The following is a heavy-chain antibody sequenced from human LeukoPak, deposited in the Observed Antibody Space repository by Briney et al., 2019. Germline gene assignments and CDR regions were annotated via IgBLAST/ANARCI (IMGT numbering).Heavy chain of an antibody. CDR2: ISAYNGNT. J-gene: IGHJ4*02. D-gene: IGHD3-10*01. V-gene: IGHV1-18*01. Sequence: ASVKVSCKXSGYTFTGYGISWVRQSPGQGLEWMGWISAYNGNTNYAQKLQGRVTMTTDTSTSTAYMELRSLRSDDTAVYYCARDQGTQYYGSGSYYSGGYWGQGTLVTVSS. CDR3: ARDQGTQYYGSGSYYSGGY. CDR1: GYTFTGYG.